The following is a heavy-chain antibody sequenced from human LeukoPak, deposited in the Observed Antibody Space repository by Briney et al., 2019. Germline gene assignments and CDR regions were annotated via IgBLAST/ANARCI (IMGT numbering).Heavy chain of an antibody. CDR1: GYSISSSSYY. V-gene: IGHV4-39*01. J-gene: IGHJ4*02. D-gene: IGHD3-10*01. CDR2: IYYSGST. Sequence: SETLSLTCTVSGYSISSSSYYWGWIRQPPGKGLEWIGSIYYSGSTYYNPSLKSRVTISVDTSKNQFSLKLSSVTAADTAVYYCATIWFGEGRDYWGQGTLVTVSS. CDR3: ATIWFGEGRDY.